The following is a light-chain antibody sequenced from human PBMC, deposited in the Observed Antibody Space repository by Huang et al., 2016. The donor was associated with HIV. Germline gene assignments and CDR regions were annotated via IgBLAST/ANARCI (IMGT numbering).Light chain of an antibody. CDR2: RAS. CDR1: QNINTW. V-gene: IGKV1-5*03. Sequence: DIQMTQSPSTLCASVGDRVTITCRASQNINTWLAWYQQKPGKAPDLLIYRASSLQVGVPSRFTGSGSGTEFTLTITSLQPDDLGTYYCQQYNTYLYTFGQGTKLEI. J-gene: IGKJ2*01. CDR3: QQYNTYLYT.